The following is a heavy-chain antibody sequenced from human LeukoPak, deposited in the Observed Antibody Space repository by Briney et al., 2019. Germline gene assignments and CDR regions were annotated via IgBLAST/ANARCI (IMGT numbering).Heavy chain of an antibody. V-gene: IGHV4-59*01. D-gene: IGHD3-16*01. Sequence: PSETLSLTCTVSGGSISSYYWSWIRQPPGKGLEWIGYIYYSGSTNYNPSLKSRVTISVDTSKNQFSLKLSSVTAADTAVYYCARDRGRPDYSLDAFEIWGQGTMVTVSS. CDR2: IYYSGST. CDR1: GGSISSYY. J-gene: IGHJ3*02. CDR3: ARDRGRPDYSLDAFEI.